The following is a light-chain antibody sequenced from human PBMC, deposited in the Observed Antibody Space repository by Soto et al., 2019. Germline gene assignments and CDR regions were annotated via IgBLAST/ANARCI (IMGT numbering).Light chain of an antibody. Sequence: DVPMTQSPSTLSASIGDTVTITCRASQTIVTWLAWYQQKPGRPPKLLIYMASILESGVPSRFSGRGSGTEFTLTISGLQPDDLGTYYCQEYNCYPKTFGEGTKL. J-gene: IGKJ2*01. CDR3: QEYNCYPKT. CDR1: QTIVTW. V-gene: IGKV1-5*03. CDR2: MAS.